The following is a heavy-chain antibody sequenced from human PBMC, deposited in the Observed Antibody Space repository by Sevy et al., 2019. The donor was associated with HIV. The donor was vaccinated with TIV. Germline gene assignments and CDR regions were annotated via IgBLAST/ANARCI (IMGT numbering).Heavy chain of an antibody. CDR2: ISSSSSTI. CDR1: GFTFSSYS. CDR3: ARGPSSGSLGDEVFDY. Sequence: GGSLRLSCAASGFTFSSYSMNWVRQAPGKGLEWVSYISSSSSTIYYADSVKGRFTISRDNAKNSLYLQMNSLRAEDTAVYYCARGPSSGSLGDEVFDYWGQGTLVTVSS. V-gene: IGHV3-48*01. D-gene: IGHD6-19*01. J-gene: IGHJ4*02.